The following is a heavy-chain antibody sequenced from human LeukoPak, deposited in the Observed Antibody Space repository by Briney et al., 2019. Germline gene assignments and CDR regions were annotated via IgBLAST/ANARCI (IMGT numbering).Heavy chain of an antibody. CDR1: GFTFSSYA. CDR2: ISGSGDAT. D-gene: IGHD2-15*01. CDR3: AKCSGSSCYAAGAFEY. J-gene: IGHJ4*02. Sequence: PGGSLRPSCAASGFTFSSYAMTWVRQAPGKGLEWVSGISGSGDATWYADSVEGRFTISRDNSKNTVSLQMNSLRPEDTAVYYCAKCSGSSCYAAGAFEYWGQGTLVTVSS. V-gene: IGHV3-23*01.